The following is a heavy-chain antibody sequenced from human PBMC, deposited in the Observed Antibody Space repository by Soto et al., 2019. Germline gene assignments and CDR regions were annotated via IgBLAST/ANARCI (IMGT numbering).Heavy chain of an antibody. Sequence: RASVKVACKASGVTISSYAIRWVRQAPGQGLEWIGWIIPIFGTANYAQKFQGRGTITAYESPSTAYMELSSLRSEDTAVYDCARDRLMGKTANDAFDIWGQGKMVTISS. J-gene: IGHJ3*02. V-gene: IGHV1-69*13. CDR2: IIPIFGTA. CDR3: ARDRLMGKTANDAFDI. D-gene: IGHD2-21*01. CDR1: GVTISSYA.